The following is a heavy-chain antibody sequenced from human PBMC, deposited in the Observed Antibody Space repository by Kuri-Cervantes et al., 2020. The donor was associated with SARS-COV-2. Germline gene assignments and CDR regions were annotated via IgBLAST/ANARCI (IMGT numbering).Heavy chain of an antibody. CDR2: IYTSGST. CDR3: AREWGYDFWSGYYRTHAFDI. D-gene: IGHD3-3*01. Sequence: GSLRLSCAVYGGSFSGYYWSWIRQPAGKGLEWIGRIYTSGSTNYNPSLKSRVTMSVDTFKNQFSLKLSSVTAADTAVYYCAREWGYDFWSGYYRTHAFDIWGQGTMVTVSS. J-gene: IGHJ3*02. V-gene: IGHV4-4*07. CDR1: GGSFSGYY.